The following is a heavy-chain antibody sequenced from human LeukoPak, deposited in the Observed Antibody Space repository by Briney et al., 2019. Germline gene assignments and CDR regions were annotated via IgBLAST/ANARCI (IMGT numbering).Heavy chain of an antibody. J-gene: IGHJ6*02. CDR1: GGTFSSYA. V-gene: IGHV1-69*04. CDR3: AREEVGATIYYYYGMDV. CDR2: IIPILGIA. Sequence: SVKVSCKASGGTFSSYAISWVRQAPGQGLEWMGRIIPILGIANYAQKFQGRVTITADKSTSTAYMELSSLRSEDTAVYYCAREEVGATIYYYYGMDVWGQGTTVTVSS. D-gene: IGHD1-26*01.